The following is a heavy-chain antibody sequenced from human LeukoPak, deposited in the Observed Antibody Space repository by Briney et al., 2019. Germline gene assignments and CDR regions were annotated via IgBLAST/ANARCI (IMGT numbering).Heavy chain of an antibody. J-gene: IGHJ4*02. D-gene: IGHD3-22*01. CDR2: IYTSGST. V-gene: IGHV4-4*07. Sequence: SEILSLTCTVSGGSISSYYWSWIRQPAGKGLEWIGRIYTSGSTHYNPSLKSRVTISLDKSKNQFSLKLTSVTAADTAVYFCAREEYNDSSGRILWGQGTLVTVSS. CDR3: AREEYNDSSGRIL. CDR1: GGSISSYY.